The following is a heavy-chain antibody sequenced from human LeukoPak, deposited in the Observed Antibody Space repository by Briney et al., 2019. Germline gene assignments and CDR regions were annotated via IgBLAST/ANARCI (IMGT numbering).Heavy chain of an antibody. CDR3: ARDYIVGATWAGGY. D-gene: IGHD1-26*01. CDR2: IYHSGST. J-gene: IGHJ4*02. Sequence: KPSETLSLTCTVSGYSISSGYYWGWIRQPPVKGLEWIGSIYHSGSTYYNPSLKSRVTISVDTSKNQFSLKLSSVTAADTAVYYCARDYIVGATWAGGYWGQGTLVTVSS. V-gene: IGHV4-38-2*02. CDR1: GYSISSGYY.